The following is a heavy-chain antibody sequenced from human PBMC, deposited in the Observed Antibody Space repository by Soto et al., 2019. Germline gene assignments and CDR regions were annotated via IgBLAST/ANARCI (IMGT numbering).Heavy chain of an antibody. CDR2: ISGSNTYT. D-gene: IGHD6-19*01. J-gene: IGHJ6*02. CDR3: ARGLAGFSYYGIDV. CDR1: GFTFSDFY. V-gene: IGHV3-11*06. Sequence: LRLSCEASGFTFSDFYIIWIRQAPGKGLEWVSYISGSNTYTQYADSVKGRFTISRDNAKNSLSLQMNSLRVDDTAVYYCARGLAGFSYYGIDVWGQGTTVTVSS.